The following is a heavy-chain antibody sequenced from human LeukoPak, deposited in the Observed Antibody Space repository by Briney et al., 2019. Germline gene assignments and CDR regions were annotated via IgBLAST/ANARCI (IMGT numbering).Heavy chain of an antibody. CDR2: MNLNSGNT. CDR1: GYTFTSYD. D-gene: IGHD2-15*01. V-gene: IGHV1-8*01. J-gene: IGHJ5*02. Sequence: ASVKVSCKASGYTFTSYDINWVRQATAQGLEWMGWMNLNSGNTGYAQKFKGRVTMTRNTSISTAYMELSSLRSEDTAVYYCARGGVAATGRWLQPGWFDPWGQGTLVTVSS. CDR3: ARGGVAATGRWLQPGWFDP.